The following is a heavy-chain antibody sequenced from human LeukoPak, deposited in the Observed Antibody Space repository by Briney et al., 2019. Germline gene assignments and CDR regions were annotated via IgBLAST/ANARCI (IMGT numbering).Heavy chain of an antibody. CDR2: IYYSGST. V-gene: IGHV4-59*01. CDR3: ARADGYNLSYYYYYYMDV. CDR1: GGSISSYY. J-gene: IGHJ6*03. Sequence: SETLSLTCTVSGGSISSYYWSWIRQPPGKGLEWIGYIYYSGSTNYNPSLKSRVTISVDTSKNQFSLKLSSVTAADTAVYYCARADGYNLSYYYYYYMDVWGKGTTVTVSS. D-gene: IGHD5-24*01.